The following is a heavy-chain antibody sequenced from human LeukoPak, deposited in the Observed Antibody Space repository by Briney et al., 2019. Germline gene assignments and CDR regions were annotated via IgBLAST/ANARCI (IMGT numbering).Heavy chain of an antibody. CDR1: GFTFDDYA. Sequence: GRSLRLSCAASGFTFDDYAMHWVRQAPGKGLEWVSGISWNSGSIGYADSVKGRFTISRDNAKNSLYLQMNSLRAEDTALYYCAKAASGSYLPDAFDIWGQGTMVTVSS. J-gene: IGHJ3*02. CDR2: ISWNSGSI. V-gene: IGHV3-9*01. CDR3: AKAASGSYLPDAFDI. D-gene: IGHD1-26*01.